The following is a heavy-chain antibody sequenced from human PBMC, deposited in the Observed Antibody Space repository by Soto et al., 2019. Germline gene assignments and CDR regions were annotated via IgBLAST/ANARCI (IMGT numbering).Heavy chain of an antibody. D-gene: IGHD6-19*01. CDR1: GFTFSTYG. Sequence: QVQLLESGGGVVQPGRSLRLSCAASGFTFSTYGMHWVRQAPGKGLEWVAVILYDGNNKYYTDSVKGRFTISRDNSKNTLYLQMNSLRAEDTAVYYCAKETSSGWFDYWGQGSLVTVSS. CDR3: AKETSSGWFDY. CDR2: ILYDGNNK. V-gene: IGHV3-30*18. J-gene: IGHJ4*02.